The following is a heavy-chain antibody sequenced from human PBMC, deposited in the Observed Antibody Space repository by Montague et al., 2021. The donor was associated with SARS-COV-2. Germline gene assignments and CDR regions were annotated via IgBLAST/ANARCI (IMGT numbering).Heavy chain of an antibody. V-gene: IGHV2-5*05. CDR2: IYGGDEE. J-gene: IGHJ4*02. CDR3: AHRFAGFFDY. CDR1: GFSLNTPEVA. Sequence: VKPTQTLTLTCTFSGFSLNTPEVAVGWIRQPPGKALEWLALIYGGDEERYGPSLQSRLTITRDTSKSQVVLTMTNMDPVVTTTYYCAHRFAGFFDYWGQGILVTVSS.